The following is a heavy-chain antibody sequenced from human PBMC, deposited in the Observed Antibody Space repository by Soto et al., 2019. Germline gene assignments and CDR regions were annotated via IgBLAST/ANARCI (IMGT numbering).Heavy chain of an antibody. CDR3: ARDGNYDILTGYYIHYYGMDV. CDR1: GFTFSSYG. J-gene: IGHJ6*02. CDR2: IWYDGSNK. Sequence: GGSLRLACAASGFTFSSYGMHWVRQAPGKGLEWVGVIWYDGSNKYYADSVKGRFTISRDNSKNTLYLQMNSLRAEDTAVYYCARDGNYDILTGYYIHYYGMDVWGQGTTVTVSS. D-gene: IGHD3-9*01. V-gene: IGHV3-33*01.